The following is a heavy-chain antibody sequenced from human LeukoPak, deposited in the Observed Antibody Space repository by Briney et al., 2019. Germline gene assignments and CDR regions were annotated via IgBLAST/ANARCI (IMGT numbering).Heavy chain of an antibody. V-gene: IGHV1-69*13. D-gene: IGHD4-17*01. CDR1: GGTFSSYA. CDR3: ARVTTVTTFFAFDY. Sequence: SVTVSCKASGGTFSSYAISWVRQAPGQGLEWMGGIIPIFGTANYAQKFQGRVTITADESTSTAYMELSSLRSEDTAVYYCARVTTVTTFFAFDYWGQGTLVTVSS. CDR2: IIPIFGTA. J-gene: IGHJ4*02.